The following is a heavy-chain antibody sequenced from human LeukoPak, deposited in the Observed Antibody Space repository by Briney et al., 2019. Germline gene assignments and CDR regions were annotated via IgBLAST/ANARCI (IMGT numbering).Heavy chain of an antibody. CDR1: GYTFTSYY. V-gene: IGHV1-46*01. Sequence: ASVKVSCKASGYTFTSYYMHWVRQAPGQGLEWMGIINPSGGSTSYAQKFQGRVTMTRDTSTSTVYMELSSLRSEDTAVYYCARDNTAMVPYDAFDIWGQGTMVTFSS. J-gene: IGHJ3*02. CDR2: INPSGGST. CDR3: ARDNTAMVPYDAFDI. D-gene: IGHD5-18*01.